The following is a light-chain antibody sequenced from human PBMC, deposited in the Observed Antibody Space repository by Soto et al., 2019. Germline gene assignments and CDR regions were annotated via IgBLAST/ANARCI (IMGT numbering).Light chain of an antibody. CDR1: QSVSSSY. Sequence: DILLTQSPGTLSLSPGERATLSCRPSQSVSSSYLAWYQQKPGQAPRLLIYGASSRATGIPDRFSGSGSGTDFTLTISRLEPEDFAVYYCQQYGSSPLTFGGGTKV. J-gene: IGKJ4*01. CDR2: GAS. CDR3: QQYGSSPLT. V-gene: IGKV3-20*01.